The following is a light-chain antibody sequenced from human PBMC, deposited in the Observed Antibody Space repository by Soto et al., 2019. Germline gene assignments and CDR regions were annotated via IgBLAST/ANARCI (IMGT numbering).Light chain of an antibody. CDR1: QSVSSSY. V-gene: IGKV3-20*01. CDR2: GAS. J-gene: IGKJ3*01. CDR3: QQYGNAPFT. Sequence: EIVLTQSPCTLSFSPGESSTLTCSSSQSVSSSYLAWFQQKPGQAPRLLIYGASSRATGIPDRFSGSGSGTDFTLTISRLEPEDFAVYYCQQYGNAPFTFGPGTKVDIK.